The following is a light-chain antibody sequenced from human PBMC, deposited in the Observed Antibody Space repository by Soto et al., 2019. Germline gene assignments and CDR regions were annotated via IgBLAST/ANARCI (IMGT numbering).Light chain of an antibody. V-gene: IGLV2-8*01. CDR3: SSYAGSNNIV. Sequence: QSALTQPPSASGSPGRSVTISCTGASSDVGGYNFVSWYQQHPGKAPKLLISEVTKRPSGVPDRFSGSRSGNTASLTVSGLQAEDEADYYCSSYAGSNNIVFGTGTKVTVL. CDR1: SSDVGGYNF. J-gene: IGLJ1*01. CDR2: EVT.